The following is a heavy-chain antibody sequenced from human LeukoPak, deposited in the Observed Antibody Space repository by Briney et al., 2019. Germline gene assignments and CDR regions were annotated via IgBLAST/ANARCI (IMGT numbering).Heavy chain of an antibody. J-gene: IGHJ6*03. CDR3: ARASSSWPYYYYYYMDV. Sequence: EPGGSLRLSCAASGFTVSSNYMSWVRQAPGKGLEWVSVIYSGGSTYYADSVKGRFTISRDNSKNTLCLQMNSLRAEDTAVYYCARASSSWPYYYYYYMDVWGKGTTVTVSS. CDR2: IYSGGST. D-gene: IGHD6-13*01. CDR1: GFTVSSNY. V-gene: IGHV3-53*01.